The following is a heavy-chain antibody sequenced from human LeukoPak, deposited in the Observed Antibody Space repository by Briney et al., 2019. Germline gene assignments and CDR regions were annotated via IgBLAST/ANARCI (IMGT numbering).Heavy chain of an antibody. CDR1: GFTFSNYG. CDR2: IWYNENNN. J-gene: IGHJ4*02. V-gene: IGHV3-33*06. D-gene: IGHD6-6*01. CDR3: AKGYSSSQEFDY. Sequence: GGSLRLSCAASGFTFSNYGIHWVRQAPGKGLEWVAVIWYNENNNLYADSVKGRFTISRDNSKNTLYLQMNSLRVEDTAVYYCAKGYSSSQEFDYWGQGTLVTVSS.